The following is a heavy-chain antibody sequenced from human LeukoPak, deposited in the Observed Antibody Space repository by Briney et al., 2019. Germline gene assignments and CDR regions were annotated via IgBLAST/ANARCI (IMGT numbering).Heavy chain of an antibody. J-gene: IGHJ4*02. Sequence: ASVKVSCKASGYTFTSYYMHWVRQAPGQGLEWMGIINPSGGSTSYAQRFQGRVNMTGDTSTTTVYMELSSLISDDTAVYYCARDSGSSSPYYFDYCGQGNLVTVSP. CDR1: GYTFTSYY. D-gene: IGHD6-13*01. V-gene: IGHV1-46*01. CDR3: ARDSGSSSPYYFDY. CDR2: INPSGGST.